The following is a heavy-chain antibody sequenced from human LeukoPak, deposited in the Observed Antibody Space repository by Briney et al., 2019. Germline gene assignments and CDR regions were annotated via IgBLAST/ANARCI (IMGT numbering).Heavy chain of an antibody. D-gene: IGHD6-19*01. CDR3: ARGRGGWSSGWYRIDY. CDR2: MNPNSGNT. J-gene: IGHJ4*02. V-gene: IGHV1-8*01. Sequence: ASVKVSCKASGYTFTSYDINWVRQAIGQGLEWMGWMNPNSGNTGYAQKFQGRVTMTRNTSISTAYMELSSLRSEDTAVYYCARGRGGWSSGWYRIDYWGQGTLVTVSS. CDR1: GYTFTSYD.